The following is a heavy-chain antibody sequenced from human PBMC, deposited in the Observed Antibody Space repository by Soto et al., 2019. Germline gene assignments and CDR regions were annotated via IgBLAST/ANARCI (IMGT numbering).Heavy chain of an antibody. J-gene: IGHJ6*02. Sequence: KPSETLSLTCAVYGGSFSGYYWSWIRQPPGKGLEWIGEINHSGSTNYNPSLKSRVTISVDTSKNQFSLKLSSVTAADTAVYYCAREMYYYGSGRRYYYGMDVWGQGTTVTVSS. CDR1: GGSFSGYY. CDR3: AREMYYYGSGRRYYYGMDV. D-gene: IGHD3-10*01. V-gene: IGHV4-34*01. CDR2: INHSGST.